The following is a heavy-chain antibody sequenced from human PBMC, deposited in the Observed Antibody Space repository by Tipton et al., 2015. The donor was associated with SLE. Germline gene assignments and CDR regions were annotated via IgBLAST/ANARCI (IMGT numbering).Heavy chain of an antibody. CDR3: ARHSSTYYYYGMDV. J-gene: IGHJ6*02. D-gene: IGHD6-13*01. V-gene: IGHV4-59*08. Sequence: TLSLTCTVSGGSISSYYWSWIRQPPGKGLEWIGYIYYSGSTYYNPSLKSRVTISVDTSKNQFSLKLSSVTAADTAVYYCARHSSTYYYYGMDVWGQGTTVTVSS. CDR1: GGSISSYY. CDR2: IYYSGST.